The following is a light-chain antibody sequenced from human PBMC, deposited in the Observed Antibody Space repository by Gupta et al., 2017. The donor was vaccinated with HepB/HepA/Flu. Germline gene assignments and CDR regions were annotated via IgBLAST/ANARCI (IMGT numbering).Light chain of an antibody. V-gene: IGLV1-44*01. CDR3: AAWDDSLNGPV. CDR1: NSNIGSNT. J-gene: IGLJ3*02. CDR2: TNN. Sequence: QSVLTQPPSASGTPGQRVTISCSGSNSNIGSNTVNWYQQLPGTAPKLLIYTNNHRPSGVPDRFSGSKSGTSASLAISGLQSEDEAGYFCAAWDDSLNGPVFGGGTKLTVL.